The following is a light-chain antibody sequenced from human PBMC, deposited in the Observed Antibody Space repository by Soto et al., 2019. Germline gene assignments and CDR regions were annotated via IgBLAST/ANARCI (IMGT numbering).Light chain of an antibody. CDR1: QSVSSSY. Sequence: EIVLTQSPGTLSLSPGERATLSCRASQSVSSSYLAWYQHKPGQAPRLLIYAASNRATGIPDRFSGSGSGTDFTLSISRLGPEDFAVYYCQQYGSSPSITFGQGTRLEFK. J-gene: IGKJ5*01. CDR2: AAS. CDR3: QQYGSSPSIT. V-gene: IGKV3-20*01.